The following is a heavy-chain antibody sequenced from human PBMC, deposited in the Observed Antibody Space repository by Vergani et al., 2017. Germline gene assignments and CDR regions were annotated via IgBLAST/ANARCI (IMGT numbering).Heavy chain of an antibody. CDR1: GFSFGSYG. D-gene: IGHD6-13*01. Sequence: QVQLVESGGNVVQSGTSLRLSCAASGFSFGSYGAHWVRQAPGKGLEWVAFIGYDGRIKYNVDSVKGRFTISRDNSKNTLYLQMNSLRAEDTAVYYCAKELIAAAGSFFYWGQGTLVTVSS. V-gene: IGHV3-30*18. J-gene: IGHJ4*02. CDR2: IGYDGRIK. CDR3: AKELIAAAGSFFY.